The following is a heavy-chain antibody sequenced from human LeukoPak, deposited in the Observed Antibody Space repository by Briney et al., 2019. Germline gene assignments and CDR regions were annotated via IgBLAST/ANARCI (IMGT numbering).Heavy chain of an antibody. Sequence: ASVKVSCKASGYTFTDYYMHWVRQAPGQGLEWMGWINPNSGGTNYAQKFQGRVTMTRDTSISTAYMELSRLRSDDTAVYYCASYGGNSVGAFDIWGQGTMVTVSS. CDR2: INPNSGGT. D-gene: IGHD4-23*01. CDR3: ASYGGNSVGAFDI. J-gene: IGHJ3*02. CDR1: GYTFTDYY. V-gene: IGHV1-2*02.